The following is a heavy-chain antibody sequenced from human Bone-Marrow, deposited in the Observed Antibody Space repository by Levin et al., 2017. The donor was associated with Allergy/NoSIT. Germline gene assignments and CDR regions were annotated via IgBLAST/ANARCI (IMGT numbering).Heavy chain of an antibody. CDR2: ISAYNGNT. V-gene: IGHV1-18*01. CDR3: TREGRNSGGALKGGCEY. D-gene: IGHD1-7*01. Sequence: ASVKVSCKASGYIFTNYAVIWVRQAPGQGLEWIGYISAYNGNTMYAQKVQDRVTMTTDTSTNTVYMELRSLRSDDTAVYYCTREGRNSGGALKGGCEYWGQGTLVSVSS. CDR1: GYIFTNYA. J-gene: IGHJ4*02.